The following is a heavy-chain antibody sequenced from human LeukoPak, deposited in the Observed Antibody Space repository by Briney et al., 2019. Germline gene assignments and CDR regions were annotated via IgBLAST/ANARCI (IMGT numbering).Heavy chain of an antibody. V-gene: IGHV3-30*02. D-gene: IGHD3-10*01. Sequence: GGSLRLSCAASGFTFSSYGMHWVRQAPGKGLEWAAFIRYDGSNKYYADSVKGRFTISRDNSKNTLYLQMNSLRAEDTAVYYCAKDATITMVRGVINWFDPWGQGTLVTVSS. CDR2: IRYDGSNK. CDR3: AKDATITMVRGVINWFDP. CDR1: GFTFSSYG. J-gene: IGHJ5*02.